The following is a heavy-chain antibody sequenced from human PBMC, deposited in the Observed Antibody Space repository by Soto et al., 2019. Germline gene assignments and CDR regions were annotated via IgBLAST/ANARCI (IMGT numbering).Heavy chain of an antibody. CDR2: IWYDGSNK. V-gene: IGHV3-33*01. D-gene: IGHD3-22*01. Sequence: QVQLVESGGGVVQPGRSLRLSCAASGFTFSSYGMHWVRQAPGKGLEWVAVIWYDGSNKYYADSVKGRFTISRDNSKNTLYLQMNSLRDEDTAVYYCASGYYDSSGYLGYYYGMDVWGQGTTVTVSS. J-gene: IGHJ6*02. CDR1: GFTFSSYG. CDR3: ASGYYDSSGYLGYYYGMDV.